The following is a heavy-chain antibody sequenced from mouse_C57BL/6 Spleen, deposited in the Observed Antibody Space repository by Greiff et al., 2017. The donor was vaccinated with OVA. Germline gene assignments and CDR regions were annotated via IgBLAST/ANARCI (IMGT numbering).Heavy chain of an antibody. CDR2: IDPSDSYT. CDR1: GYTFTSYW. J-gene: IGHJ2*01. Sequence: QVQLQQPGAELVRPGTSVKLSCKASGYTFTSYWMHWVKQRPGQGLEWIGVIDPSDSYTNYNQKFKGKATLTVDTSSSTAYMQLSSLTSEDSAVYYCARTARDYFDYWGQGTTLTVSS. D-gene: IGHD3-1*01. V-gene: IGHV1-59*01. CDR3: ARTARDYFDY.